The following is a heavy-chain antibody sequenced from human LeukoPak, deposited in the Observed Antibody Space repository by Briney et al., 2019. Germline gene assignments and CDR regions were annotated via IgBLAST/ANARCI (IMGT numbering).Heavy chain of an antibody. D-gene: IGHD5-12*01. V-gene: IGHV4-4*07. CDR1: GGSISSYY. CDR2: IYTSGST. CDR3: ARDRGYSGYDWDYYYMDV. J-gene: IGHJ6*03. Sequence: SETLSLTCTVSGGSISSYYWSWIRQPAGKGLEWIGRIYTSGSTNYNPSLKSRVTMSVDTSKNQFSLKLSSVTAADTAVYYCARDRGYSGYDWDYYYMDVWGKGTTVTVPS.